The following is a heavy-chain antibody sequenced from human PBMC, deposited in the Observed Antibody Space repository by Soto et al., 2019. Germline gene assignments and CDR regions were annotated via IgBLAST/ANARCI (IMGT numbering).Heavy chain of an antibody. V-gene: IGHV3-33*01. D-gene: IGHD3-3*01. CDR1: GFTFSSYG. CDR2: IWYDGSNK. CDR3: ARGSRSGFDFDS. Sequence: QVQLVESGGGVVQPGRSLRLSCAASGFTFSSYGMHWVRQAPGKGLEWVAVIWYDGSNKYYADSVKGRFTISRDNSKNTLYLQMNSLRAEDTAVYYCARGSRSGFDFDSWGQGTLVTVSS. J-gene: IGHJ4*02.